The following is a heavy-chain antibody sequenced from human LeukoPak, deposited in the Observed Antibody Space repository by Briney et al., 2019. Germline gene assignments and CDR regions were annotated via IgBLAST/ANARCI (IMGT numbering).Heavy chain of an antibody. J-gene: IGHJ6*02. CDR2: ISGSGGST. D-gene: IGHD6-13*01. V-gene: IGHV3-23*01. CDR1: GFTFSSYA. Sequence: PGGSLRLSCAASGFTFSSYAMSWVRQAPGKGLEWVSAISGSGGSTYYADSVKGRFTISRDNSKNTLYLQMNSLRAEDTAVYYCAKGTAAGIYYYYGMDVWGQGTTVTVSS. CDR3: AKGTAAGIYYYYGMDV.